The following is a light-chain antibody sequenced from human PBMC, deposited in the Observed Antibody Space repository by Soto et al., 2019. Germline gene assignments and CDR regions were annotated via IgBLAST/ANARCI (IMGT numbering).Light chain of an antibody. CDR1: QSVSSSY. Sequence: EIVLTQSPGTLSLSPGERATLSCRASQSVSSSYLAWYQQKPGQAPRLLIYGASSRATGIPDRFSGSGSGTDFTLTISRLEPKDFAVYYCQQYGSPPLLGAFGPGTKVDIK. V-gene: IGKV3-20*01. J-gene: IGKJ3*01. CDR3: QQYGSPPLLGA. CDR2: GAS.